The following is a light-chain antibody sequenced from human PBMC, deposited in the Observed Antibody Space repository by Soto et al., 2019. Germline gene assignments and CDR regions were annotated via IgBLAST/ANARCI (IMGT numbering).Light chain of an antibody. Sequence: DIQMTQSPSTVSAYVGDSVIITCWASQSITTWLAWYQQRPGKATKLLMYDVSSLQSGVPSRFSGSGSRTKFTLTISSLQPDDFATYYCQHYKMYSPWTVGQGPKVDSK. V-gene: IGKV1-5*01. CDR2: DVS. CDR1: QSITTW. J-gene: IGKJ1*01. CDR3: QHYKMYSPWT.